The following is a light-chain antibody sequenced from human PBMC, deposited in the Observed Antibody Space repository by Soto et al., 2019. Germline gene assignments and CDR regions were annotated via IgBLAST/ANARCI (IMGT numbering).Light chain of an antibody. Sequence: ETMMTQSPDTLSVSPGERATLSCRASQSVSNNYLAWYQQKPGQAPRLLIYGASNRATGIPDRFSGSGSGTDFTLTISRLEPEDFAVYYCQQRSNWITFGQGTRLEIK. J-gene: IGKJ5*01. V-gene: IGKV3D-20*02. CDR1: QSVSNNY. CDR2: GAS. CDR3: QQRSNWIT.